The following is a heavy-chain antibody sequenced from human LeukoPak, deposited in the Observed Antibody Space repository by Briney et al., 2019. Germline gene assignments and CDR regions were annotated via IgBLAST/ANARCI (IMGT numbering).Heavy chain of an antibody. V-gene: IGHV3-30*02. J-gene: IGHJ4*02. CDR3: ARLKLLWSNYFDY. CDR1: GFTFSSYG. Sequence: GGSLRLSCAASGFTFSSYGMHWVRQAPGKGLEWVAFIRFDGTKKYYADSVKGRFTISRDNAKNSLYLQMNSLRAEDTAVYYCARLKLLWSNYFDYWGQGTLVTVSS. CDR2: IRFDGTKK. D-gene: IGHD2-2*01.